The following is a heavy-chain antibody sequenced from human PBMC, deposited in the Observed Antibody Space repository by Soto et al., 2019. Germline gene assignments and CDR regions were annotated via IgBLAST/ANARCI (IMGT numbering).Heavy chain of an antibody. CDR2: FSGSGGST. D-gene: IGHD3-10*01. J-gene: IGHJ3*02. V-gene: IGHV3-23*01. CDR3: AKHLGIGGDAFDI. Sequence: GGPRRPSCAASGSTFTSYAMGGGGRAPGKGLGGVSAFSGSGGSTYYADSVKGRFPISGDNSKNTPYLQKNSLRAEDTAVYYCAKHLGIGGDAFDIWGQGTMVTVSS. CDR1: GSTFTSYA.